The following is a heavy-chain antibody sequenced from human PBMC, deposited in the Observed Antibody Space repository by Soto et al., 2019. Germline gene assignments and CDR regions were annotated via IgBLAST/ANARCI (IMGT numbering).Heavy chain of an antibody. V-gene: IGHV1-3*01. CDR2: SNAGNGNT. D-gene: IGHD3-3*01. Sequence: GASVKVSCKASGYTFTSYAMHWVRQAPEQRLEWMGWSNAGNGNTKYSQKFQGSVTITRDTSASTAYMELSSLRSEDTAVYYCARGDYDFCSGYLSPAENLRNGFDTWGQGILASVSS. J-gene: IGHJ5*02. CDR1: GYTFTSYA. CDR3: ARGDYDFCSGYLSPAENLRNGFDT.